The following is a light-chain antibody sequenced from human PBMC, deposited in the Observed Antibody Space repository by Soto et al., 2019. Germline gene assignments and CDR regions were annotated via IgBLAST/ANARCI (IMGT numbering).Light chain of an antibody. J-gene: IGKJ1*01. CDR3: QQYNSYSPAWT. V-gene: IGKV1-5*01. Sequence: DFQMTQSPSTLSASVGDRVTITCRASQNIRSRLAWFQQKPGKAPKLLIYDASSLEGGVPSRFSGSGSGTEFTLTISSLQPDDFATYYCQQYNSYSPAWTFGQGTKVDNK. CDR1: QNIRSR. CDR2: DAS.